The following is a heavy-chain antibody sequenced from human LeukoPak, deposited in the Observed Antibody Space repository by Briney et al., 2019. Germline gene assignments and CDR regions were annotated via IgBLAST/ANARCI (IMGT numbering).Heavy chain of an antibody. CDR1: GFTFSSYS. D-gene: IGHD2-21*02. Sequence: GGSLGLSCAASGFTFSSYSMNWVRQAPGKGLEWVSSISSSSSYIYYADSVKGRFTISRDNAKNSLYLQMNSLRAEDTAVYYCARDVSVVVTAIPLDYWGQGTLVTVSS. J-gene: IGHJ4*02. CDR3: ARDVSVVVTAIPLDY. CDR2: ISSSSSYI. V-gene: IGHV3-21*01.